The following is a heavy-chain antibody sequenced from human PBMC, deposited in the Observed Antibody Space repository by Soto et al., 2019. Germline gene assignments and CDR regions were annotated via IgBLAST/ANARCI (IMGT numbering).Heavy chain of an antibody. CDR3: ARATRSWYYYYMDV. CDR1: GFTFSSYG. V-gene: IGHV3-33*01. Sequence: GGSLRLSCAASGFTFSSYGMHWVRQAPGKGLEWVAVIWYDGSNKYYADSVRGRFTISRDNSKNTLYLQMNSLRAEDTAVYYCARATRSWYYYYMDVWGKGTTVTVSS. CDR2: IWYDGSNK. D-gene: IGHD3-10*01. J-gene: IGHJ6*03.